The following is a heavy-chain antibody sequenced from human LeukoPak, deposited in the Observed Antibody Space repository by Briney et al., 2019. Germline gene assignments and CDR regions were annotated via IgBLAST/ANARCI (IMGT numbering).Heavy chain of an antibody. CDR3: AREAEPGLPDAFDI. Sequence: SVKVSCKASGGTFSSYAISWVRQAPGQGLEWVGGIIPIFGTANYAQKFQGRVTITADESTSTAYMELSSLRSEDTAVYYCAREAEPGLPDAFDIWGQGTMVTVSS. V-gene: IGHV1-69*13. J-gene: IGHJ3*02. CDR2: IIPIFGTA. D-gene: IGHD1-14*01. CDR1: GGTFSSYA.